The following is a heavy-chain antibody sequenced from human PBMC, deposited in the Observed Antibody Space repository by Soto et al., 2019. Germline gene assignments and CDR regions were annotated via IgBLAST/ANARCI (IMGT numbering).Heavy chain of an antibody. CDR1: GGSISSSNW. J-gene: IGHJ5*02. Sequence: PSEPLSLTCAVSGGSISSSNWWSWVRQPPGKGLEWIGEIYHSGSTNYNPSLKSRVTISVDKSKNQFSLKLSSVTAADTAVYYCARGYSSSWNWFDPWGQGTLVTVSS. CDR2: IYHSGST. CDR3: ARGYSSSWNWFDP. V-gene: IGHV4-4*02. D-gene: IGHD6-13*01.